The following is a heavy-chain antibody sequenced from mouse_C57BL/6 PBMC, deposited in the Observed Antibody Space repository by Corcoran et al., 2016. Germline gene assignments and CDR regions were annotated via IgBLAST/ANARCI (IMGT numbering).Heavy chain of an antibody. V-gene: IGHV9-3*01. CDR3: ARWYDYPFDY. Sequence: QIQLVQSGPELKKPGETVKISCKASGYTFTTYGMSWVKQAPGKGLKWMGWINTYSGVPTYADDFKGRFAFSLETSASTAYLQINNLKNEDTATYFCARWYDYPFDYWGQGTTLTVSS. CDR2: INTYSGVP. J-gene: IGHJ2*01. D-gene: IGHD2-4*01. CDR1: GYTFTTYG.